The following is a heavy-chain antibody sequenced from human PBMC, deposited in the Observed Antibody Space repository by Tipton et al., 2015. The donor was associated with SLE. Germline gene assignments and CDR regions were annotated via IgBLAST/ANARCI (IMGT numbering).Heavy chain of an antibody. J-gene: IGHJ2*01. D-gene: IGHD1-1*01. V-gene: IGHV4-34*01. CDR3: VRERGTVHWYFDP. CDR1: GGSFSGYS. CDR2: INHSGST. Sequence: TLSLTCAVYGGSFSGYSWSWIRQPPGKGLEWIGEINHSGSTNYNPSLKSRVTISVDTSKNQFSLKLSSVTAADTAVYYCVRERGTVHWYFDPWGRGTLVTVSS.